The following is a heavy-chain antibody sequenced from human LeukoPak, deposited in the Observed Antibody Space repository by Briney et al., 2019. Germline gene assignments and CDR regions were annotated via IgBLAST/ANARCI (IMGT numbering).Heavy chain of an antibody. J-gene: IGHJ4*02. Sequence: GASVKVSCKASGYTFSSYIISWVRQVPRQGLEWMGWISGHNGNTDLAQKFKDRVTLTTDTSTSTAYMELRSLTSDDTALYYCARIWAECQLVCDFWGQGTLVTVSP. CDR3: ARIWAECQLVCDF. CDR1: GYTFSSYI. V-gene: IGHV1-18*01. CDR2: ISGHNGNT. D-gene: IGHD6-13*01.